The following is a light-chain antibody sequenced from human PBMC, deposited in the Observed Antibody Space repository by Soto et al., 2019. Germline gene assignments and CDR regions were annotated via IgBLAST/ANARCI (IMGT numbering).Light chain of an antibody. Sequence: EIVMTQSPATLSVSPGERANVSCRTSQSVRSSHLAWYQQKSGQAPRLLIYGASSRATGIPDRFSGSGSGTDFTLAIRSLEPEDFAVYYCQQRSNWPPTFGQGTRLEIK. CDR1: QSVRSSH. CDR2: GAS. V-gene: IGKV3D-20*02. CDR3: QQRSNWPPT. J-gene: IGKJ5*01.